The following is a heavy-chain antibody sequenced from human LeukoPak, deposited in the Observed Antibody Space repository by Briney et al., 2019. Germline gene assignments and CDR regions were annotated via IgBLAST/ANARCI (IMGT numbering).Heavy chain of an antibody. CDR3: ASPLDGSGYGIKGVY. V-gene: IGHV3-66*01. CDR1: GLSVSSNY. CDR2: IYRGGGT. Sequence: GDSLRLSCASSGLSVSSNYMSWVRQAPGKGLEWVSVIYRGGGTNYADSVKVRLTISRDNSKNTLYLQMNSLRAEDTAVYYCASPLDGSGYGIKGVYWGQGTLVTVSS. J-gene: IGHJ4*02. D-gene: IGHD3-22*01.